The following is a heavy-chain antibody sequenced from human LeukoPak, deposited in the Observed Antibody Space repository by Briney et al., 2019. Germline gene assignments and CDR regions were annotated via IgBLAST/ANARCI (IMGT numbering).Heavy chain of an antibody. D-gene: IGHD4-17*01. CDR2: INPNSGGT. J-gene: IGHJ4*02. CDR3: ASTYGDYVFGY. V-gene: IGHV1-2*02. Sequence: GASVKVSCKASVYTFTGHYIHWVRQAPGQGLEWMGWINPNSGGTNYAQKFQGRVTMTRDTSISTAYMELSRLRSDDTAVYYCASTYGDYVFGYWGQGTLVTVSS. CDR1: VYTFTGHY.